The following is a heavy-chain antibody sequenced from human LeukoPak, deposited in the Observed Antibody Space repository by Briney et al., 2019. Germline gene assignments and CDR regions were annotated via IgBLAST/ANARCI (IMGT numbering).Heavy chain of an antibody. CDR1: GFTFSSYG. D-gene: IGHD2-2*01. J-gene: IGHJ4*02. V-gene: IGHV3-21*01. Sequence: GGSLRLSCAASGFTFSSYGMNWVRQAPGKGLEWVSSITSSSSYIYHADSVKGRFTISRDNAKNSLYLQMNSLRAEDTAVYYCARGGSNSPYYFDYWGQGTLVTVSS. CDR3: ARGGSNSPYYFDY. CDR2: ITSSSSYI.